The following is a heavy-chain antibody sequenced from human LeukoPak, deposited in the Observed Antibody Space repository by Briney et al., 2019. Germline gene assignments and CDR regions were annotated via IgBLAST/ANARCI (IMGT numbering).Heavy chain of an antibody. CDR2: INPSGGST. Sequence: ASVKVTCKACGYTFTSYYMHWVRQAPGQGLDWVGIINPSGGSTSYAQKFQGRVTMTRDTSTSTVYMELSSLRSEDTAVYYCARDGYDSSFDYWGQGTLVTVSS. CDR1: GYTFTSYY. J-gene: IGHJ4*02. CDR3: ARDGYDSSFDY. D-gene: IGHD3-22*01. V-gene: IGHV1-46*01.